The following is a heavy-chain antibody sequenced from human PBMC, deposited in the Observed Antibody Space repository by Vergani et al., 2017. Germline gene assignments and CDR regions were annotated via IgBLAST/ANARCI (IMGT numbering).Heavy chain of an antibody. D-gene: IGHD3-16*02. CDR2: INHSGST. V-gene: IGHV4-34*01. Sequence: QVQLQQWGAGLLKPSETLSLTCAVYGGSFSGYYWSWIRQPPGKGLEWIGEINHSGSTNYNPSLKSRVTISVDTSKNQFSLKLSSVTAADTAVYYCARDAINYDYIWGSYPNYYMDVWGKGTTVTVSS. CDR1: GGSFSGYY. J-gene: IGHJ6*03. CDR3: ARDAINYDYIWGSYPNYYMDV.